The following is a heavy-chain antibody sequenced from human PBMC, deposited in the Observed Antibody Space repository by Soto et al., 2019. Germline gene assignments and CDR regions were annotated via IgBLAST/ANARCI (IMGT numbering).Heavy chain of an antibody. J-gene: IGHJ6*03. CDR1: GFTFSSDA. D-gene: IGHD4-4*01. CDR2: ISGSGGST. CDR3: AKDERDSKYYYYYMDV. Sequence: GGSLRLSCAASGFTFSSDAMSWVLQAPGKGLEWVSGISGSGGSTYYADSVKGRFTISRDNSKKTLYLQMNSLRAEDTAVYYCAKDERDSKYYYYYMDVWGKGTTVTVSS. V-gene: IGHV3-23*01.